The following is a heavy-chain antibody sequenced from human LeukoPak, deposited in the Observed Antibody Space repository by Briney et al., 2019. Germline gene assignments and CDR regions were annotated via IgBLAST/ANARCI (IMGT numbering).Heavy chain of an antibody. CDR2: IGGSGANT. V-gene: IGHV3-23*01. CDR1: GFTFSRHA. J-gene: IGHJ5*02. CDR3: VKYGLTTGEGFFDP. Sequence: GGSLRLSCVASGFTFSRHAMSWVRQAPGKGLDWVSSIGGSGANTYYADSVKGRFTISRDNSKNTLYLQMNSLRAEDTAVYYCVKYGLTTGEGFFDPWGQGTLVTVSS. D-gene: IGHD3-22*01.